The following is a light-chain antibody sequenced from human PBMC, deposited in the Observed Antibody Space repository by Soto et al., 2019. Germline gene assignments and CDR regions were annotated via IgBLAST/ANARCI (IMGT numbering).Light chain of an antibody. CDR2: GAS. CDR1: QSVGNS. Sequence: ELVVTQSPATLSVSPGEGVTLSCRASQSVGNSLAWYQQKPGQPPRLLLYGASTRVTGIPARFSGSGSGTEFDLTITNRQSEDFAFYYCQQYNNWPEYTFGQGTKLDIK. CDR3: QQYNNWPEYT. J-gene: IGKJ2*01. V-gene: IGKV3-15*01.